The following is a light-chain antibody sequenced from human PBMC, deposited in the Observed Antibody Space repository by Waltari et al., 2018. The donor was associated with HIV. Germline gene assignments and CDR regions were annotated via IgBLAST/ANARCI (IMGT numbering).Light chain of an antibody. CDR3: QTWGSGIWV. V-gene: IGLV4-69*01. CDR1: RAFSDSA. Sequence: QRVLTQSPSASASLGASVTLTCTLSRAFSDSATAWHPQHPEKGPRYLMKVYNDGSHNTGDGTPDRFSGSSSGAERYLIISSLQSEDEADYYCQTWGSGIWVFGGGTKLTVL. CDR2: VYNDGSH. J-gene: IGLJ3*02.